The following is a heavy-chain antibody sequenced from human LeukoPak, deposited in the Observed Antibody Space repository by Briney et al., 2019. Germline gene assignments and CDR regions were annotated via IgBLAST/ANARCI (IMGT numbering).Heavy chain of an antibody. D-gene: IGHD5-12*01. CDR1: GFTFSTYS. V-gene: IGHV3-21*01. CDR3: AKGSNRGVATIDY. J-gene: IGHJ4*02. CDR2: ITSPVGRM. Sequence: PGGSLRLSCAASGFTFSTYSMNWVRQAPGKGLEWVSSITSPVGRMYYADSLKGRITISRDNARSTLYLQMNSLRAEDTAVYYCAKGSNRGVATIDYWGQGTLVTVSS.